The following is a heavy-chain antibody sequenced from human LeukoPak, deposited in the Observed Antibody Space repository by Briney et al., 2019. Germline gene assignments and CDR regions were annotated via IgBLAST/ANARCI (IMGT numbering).Heavy chain of an antibody. CDR3: ARGVPYGSGGGYFDY. J-gene: IGHJ4*02. D-gene: IGHD3-10*01. CDR2: IKQDGSEK. V-gene: IGHV3-7*01. CDR1: GFTFTSYS. Sequence: GGSLRLSCAASGFTFTSYSMNWVRQAPGKGLEWVANIKQDGSEKYYVDSVKGRFTISRDNAKNSLYLQMNSLRAEDTAVYYCARGVPYGSGGGYFDYWGQGTLVTVSS.